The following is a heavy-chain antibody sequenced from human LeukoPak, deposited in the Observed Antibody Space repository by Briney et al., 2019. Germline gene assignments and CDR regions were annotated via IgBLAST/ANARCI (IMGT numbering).Heavy chain of an antibody. CDR2: IYYSGST. Sequence: SETLSLTCTVSGGSIGSYYWSWIRQPPGKGLEWIGYIYYSGSTNYNPSLKSRVTISVDTSKNQFSLKLSSVTAADTAVYYCARRGDYFSFDIWGQGTMVTVSS. D-gene: IGHD4-17*01. J-gene: IGHJ3*02. CDR3: ARRGDYFSFDI. V-gene: IGHV4-59*08. CDR1: GGSIGSYY.